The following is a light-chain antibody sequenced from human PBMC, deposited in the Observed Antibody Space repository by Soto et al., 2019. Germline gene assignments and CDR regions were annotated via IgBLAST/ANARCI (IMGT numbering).Light chain of an antibody. V-gene: IGKV1-39*01. CDR3: QHSTTWT. Sequence: DIQMTQSPSSLSASVGDRVTITCRASQTISRYLNWYQQKPGKAPKLLIYAASSLQSGVPSRFSGSGSETDFTLTISSLQPEDFATYSCQHSTTWTFGQGTKVDIK. J-gene: IGKJ1*01. CDR1: QTISRY. CDR2: AAS.